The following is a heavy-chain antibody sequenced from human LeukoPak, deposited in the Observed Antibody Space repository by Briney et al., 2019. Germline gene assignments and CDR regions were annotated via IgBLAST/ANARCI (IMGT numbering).Heavy chain of an antibody. CDR2: IYYSGST. V-gene: IGHV4-59*08. CDR1: GASISNFY. J-gene: IGHJ4*02. D-gene: IGHD1-14*01. Sequence: SETLSLTCTVSGASISNFYWSWIRQPPGKRLEWIGYIYYSGSTNYNPSLKSRVTISVDTFKKQFSLKLSSVTAADTAVYYCARQTGGPSFDYWGQGTLVTVSS. CDR3: ARQTGGPSFDY.